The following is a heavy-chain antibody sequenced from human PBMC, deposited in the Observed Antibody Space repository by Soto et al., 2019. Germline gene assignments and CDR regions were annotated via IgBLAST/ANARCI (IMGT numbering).Heavy chain of an antibody. V-gene: IGHV1-69*01. D-gene: IGHD3-10*01. CDR3: ARDNPMRMVRGGGFDP. CDR2: IIPIFGTA. J-gene: IGHJ5*02. CDR1: GGTFSSYA. Sequence: QVQLVQSGAEVKKPGSSVKVSCKASGGTFSSYAISWVRQAPGQGLEWMGGIIPIFGTANYAQKFQGRVTIPADESTSTAYMELSSLRSEDTAVYYCARDNPMRMVRGGGFDPWGQGTLVTVSS.